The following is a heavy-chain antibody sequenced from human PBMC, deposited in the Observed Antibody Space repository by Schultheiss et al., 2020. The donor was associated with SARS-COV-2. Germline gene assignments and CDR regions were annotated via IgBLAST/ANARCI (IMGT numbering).Heavy chain of an antibody. Sequence: SVKVSCKASGGTFSSYAISWVRQAPGQGLEWMGGIIPIFGIANYAQKFQGRVTMTTDTSTSTAYMELTSLRSDDTALYYCARGTGGGWYFYDYWGQGTLVTVSS. D-gene: IGHD6-19*01. J-gene: IGHJ4*02. CDR3: ARGTGGGWYFYDY. CDR2: IIPIFGIA. CDR1: GGTFSSYA. V-gene: IGHV1-69*10.